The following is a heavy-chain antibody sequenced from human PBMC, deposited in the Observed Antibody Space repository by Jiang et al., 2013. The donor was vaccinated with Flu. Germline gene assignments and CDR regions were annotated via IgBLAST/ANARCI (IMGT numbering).Heavy chain of an antibody. CDR1: GYTFSNYA. V-gene: IGHV1-3*04. CDR2: INTGNGNA. Sequence: QSGAEVKKPGASVTVSCKASGYTFSNYAIHWVRQAPGQRLEWMGSINTGNGNAKYSQKFQGRVTFTRDTSATTSYMFLSGLRHEDTAVYFCARDPWLDHDDPDDAFDLWGQGTMVTVSS. CDR3: ARDPWLDHDDPDDAFDL. J-gene: IGHJ3*01. D-gene: IGHD5-12*01.